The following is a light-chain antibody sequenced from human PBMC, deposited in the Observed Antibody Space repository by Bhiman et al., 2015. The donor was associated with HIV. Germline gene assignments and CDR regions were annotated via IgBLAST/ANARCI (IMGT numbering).Light chain of an antibody. V-gene: IGLV3-25*02. CDR2: KDS. CDR1: ALPQQF. CDR3: QSADSVSGHGVV. J-gene: IGLJ2*01. Sequence: SYELTQPPSVSVSLGQTATITCSGDALPQQFSYWYQQKPGQAPVLVIYKDSQRPSGIPERFSGSSSGTTVTLTISGVQAEDEAAYYCQSADSVSGHGVVFGGGTKLTVL.